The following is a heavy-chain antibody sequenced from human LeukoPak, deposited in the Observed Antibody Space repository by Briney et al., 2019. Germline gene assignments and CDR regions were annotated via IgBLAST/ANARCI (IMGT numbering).Heavy chain of an antibody. CDR3: ARHVGSSGSYFDAFDI. J-gene: IGHJ3*02. CDR1: GGSFSGYY. D-gene: IGHD1-26*01. V-gene: IGHV4-34*01. Sequence: PSETLSLTCAVYGGSFSGYYWSWIRQPPGKGLEWIGEINHSGSTNYNPSLKSRVTISVDTSKNQFSLKLSSVTAADTAVYYCARHVGSSGSYFDAFDIWGQGTMVTVSS. CDR2: INHSGST.